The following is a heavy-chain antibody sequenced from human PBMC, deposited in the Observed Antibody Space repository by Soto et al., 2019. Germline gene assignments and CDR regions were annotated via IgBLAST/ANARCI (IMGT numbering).Heavy chain of an antibody. Sequence: DVQLVESGGGVVQPGGSLRLSCAASGLSFNIYWMHWVRQVPGKGLVWLARINSDGGHTIYVDSVKGRFTISRDNAKNMVFLQMDSLRDEDTGVYYCAGGMAGLDVWGQGTTVTVSS. J-gene: IGHJ6*02. CDR3: AGGMAGLDV. CDR1: GLSFNIYW. CDR2: INSDGGHT. V-gene: IGHV3-74*01.